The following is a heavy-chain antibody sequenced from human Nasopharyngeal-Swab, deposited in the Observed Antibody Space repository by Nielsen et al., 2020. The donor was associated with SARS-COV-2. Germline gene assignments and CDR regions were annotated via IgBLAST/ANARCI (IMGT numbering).Heavy chain of an antibody. J-gene: IGHJ4*02. V-gene: IGHV1-18*01. CDR3: ARDEWLVGNFDF. D-gene: IGHD6-19*01. CDR2: ISSYTSNT. CDR1: GYTLSNYG. Sequence: ASVKVSCKIFGYTLSNYGIAWLRQAPGQGLEWMGWISSYTSNTNYAQKFQGRVTMTTDSSTSTAYMELRSLRPDDTAVYYCARDEWLVGNFDFWGQGTLVTVSS.